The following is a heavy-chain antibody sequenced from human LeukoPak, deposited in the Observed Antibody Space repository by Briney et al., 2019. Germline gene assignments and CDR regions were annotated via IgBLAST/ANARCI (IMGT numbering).Heavy chain of an antibody. CDR2: ISGGGGST. V-gene: IGHV3-23*01. D-gene: IGHD5-18*01. Sequence: GGSLRLSCAASGFTFSSYAMSWVRQAPGKRLEWVSAISGGGGSTYYADSVKGRFTISRDNSKNTLYLQMNSLRAEDTAVYYCAKNTAMVSYYGMDVWGQGTTVTVSS. CDR1: GFTFSSYA. CDR3: AKNTAMVSYYGMDV. J-gene: IGHJ6*02.